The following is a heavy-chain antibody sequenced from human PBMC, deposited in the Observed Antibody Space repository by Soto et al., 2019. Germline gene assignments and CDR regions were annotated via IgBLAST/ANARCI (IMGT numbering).Heavy chain of an antibody. CDR1: GYTFTSYG. Sequence: ASVKVSCKASGYTFTSYGIHWVRQAPGQRLKWMGWINAANGDTKYSPKFQGRVTITRDTSASTAYMELSSLRSEDTAVYYCVRRHVSATGIDWFDPSGQRTLVAVCS. CDR3: VRRHVSATGIDWFDP. CDR2: INAANGDT. V-gene: IGHV1-3*01. D-gene: IGHD6-13*01. J-gene: IGHJ5*02.